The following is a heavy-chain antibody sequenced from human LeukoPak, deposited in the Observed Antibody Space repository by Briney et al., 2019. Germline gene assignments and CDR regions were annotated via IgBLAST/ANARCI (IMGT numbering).Heavy chain of an antibody. V-gene: IGHV4-39*07. CDR3: ARDRRMTLFGVLMRWFDP. CDR2: ISYNGTT. J-gene: IGHJ5*02. D-gene: IGHD3-3*01. CDR1: GGSISSSTYF. Sequence: PSETLSLTCIVSGGSISSSTYFWGWIRQPPGKGLEWIGIISYNGTTYYNPSLKRRVTISVDTSKNQFSLRLNSVTAADTAVYYCARDRRMTLFGVLMRWFDPWGQGALVTVSS.